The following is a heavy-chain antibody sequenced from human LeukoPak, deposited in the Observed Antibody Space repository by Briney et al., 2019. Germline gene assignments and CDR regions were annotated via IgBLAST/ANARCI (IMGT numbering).Heavy chain of an antibody. J-gene: IGHJ6*03. CDR1: GFSISSGYY. CDR3: ARVAGYSYYMDV. CDR2: IYHSGST. Sequence: SENLSLTCTGSGFSISSGYYWGWIRQPPGKGLEWIGNIYHSGSTYYNPSLKSRVTISVDTSKNQFSLKLSSVTAADTAVYYCARVAGYSYYMDVWGKGTTVTISS. V-gene: IGHV4-38-2*02. D-gene: IGHD3-10*01.